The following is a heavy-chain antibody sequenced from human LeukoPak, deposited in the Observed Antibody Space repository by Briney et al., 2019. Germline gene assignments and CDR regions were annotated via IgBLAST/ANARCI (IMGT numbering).Heavy chain of an antibody. D-gene: IGHD2-15*01. CDR3: ARLWSTSCKGGSCPHQPNY. V-gene: IGHV4-39*01. J-gene: IGHJ4*02. CDR2: INYGGNT. CDR1: SFSDYN. Sequence: SFSDYNMNWVRQAPGKGLEWIGTINYGGNTYYNLSLKSRVIIFLDTSKNQFSLKLSSVTAADTAVYYCARLWSTSCKGGSCPHQPNYWGQGTRVTVPS.